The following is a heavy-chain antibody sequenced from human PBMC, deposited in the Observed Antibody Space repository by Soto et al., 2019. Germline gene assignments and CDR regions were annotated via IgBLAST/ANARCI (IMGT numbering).Heavy chain of an antibody. J-gene: IGHJ4*02. CDR2: IYYSGST. D-gene: IGHD4-4*01. V-gene: IGHV4-31*03. CDR3: AMLVRYSNYFDY. Sequence: QVQLQESGPGLVKPSQTLSLTCTVSGGSISSGGYYWSWIRQHPGKGLEWIGYIYYSGSTYYNPPPKSRVTISVDTSKNQFSLKLSSVTAADTAVYDCAMLVRYSNYFDYWGQGTLVTVSS. CDR1: GGSISSGGYY.